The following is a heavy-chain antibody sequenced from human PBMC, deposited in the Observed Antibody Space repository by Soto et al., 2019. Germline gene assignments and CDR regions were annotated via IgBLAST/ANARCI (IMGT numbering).Heavy chain of an antibody. CDR1: GGSISSGGYY. CDR2: IYYSGST. CDR3: ARARYQLLHPYYYGMDV. Sequence: SETLSLTCTVSGGSISSGGYYWSWIRQHPGKGLEWIGYIYYSGSTYYNPSLKSRVTISVDTSKNQFSLKLSSVTAADSAVYFCARARYQLLHPYYYGMDVWGQGTTVTVSS. D-gene: IGHD2-2*01. V-gene: IGHV4-31*03. J-gene: IGHJ6*02.